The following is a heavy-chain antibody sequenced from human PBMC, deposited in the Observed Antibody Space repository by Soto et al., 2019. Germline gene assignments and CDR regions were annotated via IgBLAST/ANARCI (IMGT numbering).Heavy chain of an antibody. V-gene: IGHV4-4*07. CDR1: GGSVSNFY. D-gene: IGHD6-13*01. Sequence: SETLSLTCTVSGGSVSNFYWNWIRQPAGKRLEWIGRIYTSGSTNYNPSLRSRVAMSIDTSRNQFSLKLNSVTAADTAVYYCARSSHKESWFDPWGQGTLVTVSS. J-gene: IGHJ5*02. CDR2: IYTSGST. CDR3: ARSSHKESWFDP.